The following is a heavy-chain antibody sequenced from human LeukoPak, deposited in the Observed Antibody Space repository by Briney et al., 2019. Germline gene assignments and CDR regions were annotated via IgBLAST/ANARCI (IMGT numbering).Heavy chain of an antibody. V-gene: IGHV1-18*01. Sequence: GASVKVSCKASGYTFTSYGISWVRQAPGQGLEWMGWISAYNGNTNYAQKLQGRVTMTTDTSTSTAYMELRSLRSDDTAVYYCARDLSDILTGYYLGYWGQGTLVTVSS. J-gene: IGHJ4*02. CDR1: GYTFTSYG. CDR3: ARDLSDILTGYYLGY. CDR2: ISAYNGNT. D-gene: IGHD3-9*01.